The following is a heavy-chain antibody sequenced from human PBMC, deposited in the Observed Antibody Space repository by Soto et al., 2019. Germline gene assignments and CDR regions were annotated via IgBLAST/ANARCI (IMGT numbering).Heavy chain of an antibody. Sequence: SETLSLTCAVYGGTFSVYYWSLIRQPPGKGLEWIGEINHSGSTNYNPSLKSRVTISVDTSKNQFSLKLSSVTAADTAVYYCDRGHRGATVTGAQRGDWFDPWGQGTLVTVSS. D-gene: IGHD4-17*01. J-gene: IGHJ5*02. CDR1: GGTFSVYY. CDR2: INHSGST. V-gene: IGHV4-34*01. CDR3: DRGHRGATVTGAQRGDWFDP.